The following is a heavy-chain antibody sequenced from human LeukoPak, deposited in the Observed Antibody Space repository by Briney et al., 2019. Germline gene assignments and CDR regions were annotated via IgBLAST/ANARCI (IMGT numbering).Heavy chain of an antibody. V-gene: IGHV3-9*01. J-gene: IGHJ4*02. Sequence: GGSLRLSCAASGFTFDDYTMHWVRQAPGKGLEWVSGISWNSGDIDYADSVKGRFTISRDNARNSLYLQMNSLRAEDTALYYCAKVDGQPYWGQGTLVTVSS. CDR1: GFTFDDYT. D-gene: IGHD3-9*01. CDR3: AKVDGQPY. CDR2: ISWNSGDI.